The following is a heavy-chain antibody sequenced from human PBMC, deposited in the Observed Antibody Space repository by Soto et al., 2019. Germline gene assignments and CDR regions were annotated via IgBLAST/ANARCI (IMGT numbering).Heavy chain of an antibody. V-gene: IGHV2-5*01. CDR2: IYWNDDK. J-gene: IGHJ4*02. Sequence: SGPTLVNPTQTLTLTCTFSGFSLSTSGVGVGWIRQPPGKALEWLALIYWNDDKRYSPSLKSRLTITKDTSKNQVVLTMTNMDPVDTATYYCAYRPPVYGSGSYYLGYWGQGTLVTVSS. CDR1: GFSLSTSGVG. D-gene: IGHD3-10*01. CDR3: AYRPPVYGSGSYYLGY.